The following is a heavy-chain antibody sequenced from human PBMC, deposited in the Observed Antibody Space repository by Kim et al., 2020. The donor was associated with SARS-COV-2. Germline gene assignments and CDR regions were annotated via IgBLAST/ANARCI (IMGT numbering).Heavy chain of an antibody. CDR2: GST. J-gene: IGHJ2*01. V-gene: IGHV4-39*01. CDR3: ARTSMATISWYFDL. D-gene: IGHD5-12*01. Sequence: GSTYYNPSLKSRVTISVDTSKNHFSLRLTSVTAADTAVYYCARTSMATISWYFDLWGRGTL.